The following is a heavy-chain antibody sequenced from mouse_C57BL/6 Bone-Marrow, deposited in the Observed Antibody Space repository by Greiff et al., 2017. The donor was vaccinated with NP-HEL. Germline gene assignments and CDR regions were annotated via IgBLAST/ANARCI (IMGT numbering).Heavy chain of an antibody. D-gene: IGHD1-1*01. V-gene: IGHV1-81*01. J-gene: IGHJ4*01. CDR2: IYPRSGNT. CDR1: GYTFTSYG. Sequence: VQLQHSGAELARPGASVKLSCKASGYTFTSYGISWVKQRTGQGLEWIGEIYPRSGNTYYNEKFKGKATLTADKSSSTAYMELRSLTSEDSAVYFCASNYGSAMDYWGQGTSVTVSS. CDR3: ASNYGSAMDY.